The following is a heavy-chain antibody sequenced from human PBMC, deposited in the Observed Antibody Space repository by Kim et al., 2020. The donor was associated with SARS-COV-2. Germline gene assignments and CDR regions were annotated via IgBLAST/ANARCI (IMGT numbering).Heavy chain of an antibody. V-gene: IGHV4-30-2*04. CDR3: ARVHSYGADYNDFDY. Sequence: NPSLKGRVTVSVDTSKNKFSPRLTSVTAADTAVYYCARVHSYGADYNDFDYWGRGILVTVSS. D-gene: IGHD5-18*01. J-gene: IGHJ4*02.